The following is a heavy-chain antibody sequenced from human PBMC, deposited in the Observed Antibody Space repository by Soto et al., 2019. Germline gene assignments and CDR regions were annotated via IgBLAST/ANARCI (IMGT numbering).Heavy chain of an antibody. Sequence: QVQLVESVGGVVQPGRSLRLSCAASGFTFSSYAMHWVRQAPGKGLEWVAVISYDGSNKYYADSVKGRFTISRDNSKNTLYLQMNSLRAEDTAVYYCARLTTVTTLDYWGQGTLVTVSS. CDR1: GFTFSSYA. J-gene: IGHJ4*02. CDR2: ISYDGSNK. V-gene: IGHV3-30-3*01. D-gene: IGHD4-17*01. CDR3: ARLTTVTTLDY.